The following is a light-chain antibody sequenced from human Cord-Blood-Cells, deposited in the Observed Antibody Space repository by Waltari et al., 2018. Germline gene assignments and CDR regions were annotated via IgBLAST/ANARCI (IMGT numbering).Light chain of an antibody. J-gene: IGLJ2*01. CDR1: TGAVTSGHY. CDR2: DTS. CDR3: LPSYRRAWV. V-gene: IGLV7-46*01. Sequence: QAVVTQEPSLTVSPGGTVTLTCGSSTGAVTSGHYPYWFQQKPGPAPRTLIYDTSNKHSWTPSRFSGPLRVRKAALPLSGALPEDEPEYYSLPSYRRAWVFGGGTKLTVL.